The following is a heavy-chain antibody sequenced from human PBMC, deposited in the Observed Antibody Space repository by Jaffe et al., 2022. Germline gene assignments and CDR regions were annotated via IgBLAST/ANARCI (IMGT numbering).Heavy chain of an antibody. CDR2: ISYDGSNK. V-gene: IGHV3-30*18. D-gene: IGHD6-13*01. CDR1: GFTFSNHG. J-gene: IGHJ4*02. Sequence: QVQLVESGGGVVQPGRSLRLSCAASGFTFSNHGMHWVRQAPGKGLEWVAVISYDGSNKYYADSVKGRFTISRDNSKNTLFLQMNSLRAEDTALYYCAKDLVQMYSSSWYYFDYWGQGTLVTVSS. CDR3: AKDLVQMYSSSWYYFDY.